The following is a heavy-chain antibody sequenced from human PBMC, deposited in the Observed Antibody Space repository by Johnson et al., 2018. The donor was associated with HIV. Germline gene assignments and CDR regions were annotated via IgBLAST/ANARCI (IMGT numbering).Heavy chain of an antibody. Sequence: QLVESGGGVIRPGGSLRLSCAASGFTVSSNYMSWVRQAPGKGLEWVSVIYSGGSTYYADSVKGRFTISRDNSKNTLYLQMNSLRPEDTALYYCAKDEAQTLASAGRDAFDFWGQGTAVTV. V-gene: IGHV3-66*02. CDR3: AKDEAQTLASAGRDAFDF. CDR2: IYSGGST. J-gene: IGHJ3*01. D-gene: IGHD6-13*01. CDR1: GFTVSSNY.